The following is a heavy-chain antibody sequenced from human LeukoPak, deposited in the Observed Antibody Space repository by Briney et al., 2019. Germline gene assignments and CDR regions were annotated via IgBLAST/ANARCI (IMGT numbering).Heavy chain of an antibody. CDR3: ARDLKGPPRAYDYVWGSYRYTGPYFDY. D-gene: IGHD3-16*02. J-gene: IGHJ4*02. CDR1: GFTFSSYW. Sequence: PGGSLRLSCAASGFTFSSYWMSWVRQAPGKGLEWVANIKQDGSEKYYVDSVKGRFTISRGNAKNSLYLQMNSLRAEDTAVYYCARDLKGPPRAYDYVWGSYRYTGPYFDYWGQGTLVTVSS. V-gene: IGHV3-7*05. CDR2: IKQDGSEK.